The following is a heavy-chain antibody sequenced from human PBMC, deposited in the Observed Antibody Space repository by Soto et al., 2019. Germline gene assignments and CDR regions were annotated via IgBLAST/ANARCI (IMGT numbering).Heavy chain of an antibody. Sequence: QVRLEQSGGEVKKPGSSVKVSCRVSGGIFSDYAVSWVRQAPGQGLQWVGGIIPKFGTAKYARKFEDRVTLTADELTSTGYREINSLRSEDTALYYCARDKLSSLVVETPHRFDSWGQGTLLTVSS. CDR1: GGIFSDYA. J-gene: IGHJ5*01. CDR2: IIPKFGTA. CDR3: ARDKLSSLVVETPHRFDS. D-gene: IGHD2-21*01. V-gene: IGHV1-69*12.